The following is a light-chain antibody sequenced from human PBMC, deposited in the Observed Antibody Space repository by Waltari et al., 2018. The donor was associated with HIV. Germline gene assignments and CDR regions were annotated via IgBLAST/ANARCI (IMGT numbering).Light chain of an antibody. CDR3: CSYAGSYSYV. V-gene: IGLV2-11*01. CDR2: DVS. CDR1: SSDVGGYKY. J-gene: IGLJ1*01. Sequence: QSALTQPRSVSGSPGQSVTISCTGSSSDVGGYKYVSWYEQHPGKAPKLMIYDVSKRPSGVPDCFSGSKSGNTASLTISGLQAEDEADYYCCSYAGSYSYVFGTGTKVTVL.